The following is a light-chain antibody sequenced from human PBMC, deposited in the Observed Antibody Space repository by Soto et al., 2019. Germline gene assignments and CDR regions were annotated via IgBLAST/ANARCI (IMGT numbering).Light chain of an antibody. V-gene: IGKV1-8*01. CDR1: QDIHNY. CDR3: QHYYNYPRT. J-gene: IGKJ1*01. CDR2: AAS. Sequence: AVLLTASPSSFSASTGNRATITYRASQDIHNYLAWYQQVPGKAPKLVLSAASILQTGVPSRFSVSGSVTDFPLTIAALQSEDFAPYFCQHYYNYPRTFGQGTTVK.